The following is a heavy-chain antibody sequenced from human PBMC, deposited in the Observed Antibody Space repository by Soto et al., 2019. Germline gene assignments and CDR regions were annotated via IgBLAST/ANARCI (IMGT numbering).Heavy chain of an antibody. Sequence: PGGSLRISCAASGFTFSSYAMSWVRQDPKKGLERVSAISGSGGSTYYAESVKGRFTISRDNSKNTLYLQMNSLRAEDTAVYYCAKLAGRLIAATPMDVWGKGTTVTVSS. D-gene: IGHD6-13*01. CDR3: AKLAGRLIAATPMDV. CDR1: GFTFSSYA. CDR2: ISGSGGST. V-gene: IGHV3-23*01. J-gene: IGHJ6*03.